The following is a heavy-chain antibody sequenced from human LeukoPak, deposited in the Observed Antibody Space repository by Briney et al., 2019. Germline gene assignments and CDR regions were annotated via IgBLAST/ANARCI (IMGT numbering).Heavy chain of an antibody. CDR3: ARGLKAAAGGVWFDP. Sequence: SETLSLTCAVYGGSFSGYYWSWIRQPPGKGLEWIGEINHSGSTNYNPSLKSRVTISVDTSKNQFSLKLSSVTAADTAVCYCARGLKAAAGGVWFDPWGQGTLVTVSS. J-gene: IGHJ5*02. CDR2: INHSGST. V-gene: IGHV4-34*01. D-gene: IGHD6-13*01. CDR1: GGSFSGYY.